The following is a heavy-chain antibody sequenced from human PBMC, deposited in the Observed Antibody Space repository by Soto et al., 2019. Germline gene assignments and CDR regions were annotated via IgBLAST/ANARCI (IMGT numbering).Heavy chain of an antibody. CDR2: ISYDGSNK. CDR3: AKSDWYSSSRYYYYYYGMDV. CDR1: GFTFSSYG. D-gene: IGHD6-6*01. Sequence: PGGSLRLSCAASGFTFSSYGMHWVRQAPGKGLEWVAFISYDGSNKYYADSVKGRFTISRDNSKNTLYLQTNSLRAEDTAVYYCAKSDWYSSSRYYYYYYGMDVWGQGTTVTVSS. J-gene: IGHJ6*02. V-gene: IGHV3-30*18.